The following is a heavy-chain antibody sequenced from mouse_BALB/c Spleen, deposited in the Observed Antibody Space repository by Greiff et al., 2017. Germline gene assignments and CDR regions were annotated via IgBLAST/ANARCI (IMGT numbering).Heavy chain of an antibody. D-gene: IGHD2-3*01. CDR2: ISSGGGRT. CDR1: GFAFSSYD. V-gene: IGHV5-12-1*01. J-gene: IGHJ2*01. CDR3: ARHHDGYCGLFDY. Sequence: EVMLVESGGGLVKPGGSLKLSCAASGFAFSSYDMSWVRQTPEKRLEWVAYISSGGGRTYYPDTVKGRFTISRDNAKNTLYLQMSSLKSEDTAMYYCARHHDGYCGLFDYWGQGTTLTVSS.